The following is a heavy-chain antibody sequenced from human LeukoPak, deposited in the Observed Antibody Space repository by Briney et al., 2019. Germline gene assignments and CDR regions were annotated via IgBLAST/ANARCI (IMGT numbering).Heavy chain of an antibody. CDR3: ARRGYHDYSGFDY. Sequence: GGSLRLSCAASGFTFSSYAMHWVRQAPGKGLEWVAVISYDGSNKYYADSVKGRFSISRDNAKKSLYLQMKSLRAEDTAVYYCARRGYHDYSGFDYWGQGTLATVSS. CDR2: ISYDGSNK. V-gene: IGHV3-30*04. D-gene: IGHD1-26*01. J-gene: IGHJ4*02. CDR1: GFTFSSYA.